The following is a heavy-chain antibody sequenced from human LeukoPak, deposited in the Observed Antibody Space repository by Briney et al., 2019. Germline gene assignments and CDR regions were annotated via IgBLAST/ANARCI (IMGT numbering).Heavy chain of an antibody. CDR1: GYTFTGYY. CDR3: ARDGTYYDFWSGYPTTFDY. D-gene: IGHD3-3*01. Sequence: ASVKVSCKASGYTFTGYYMHWVRQAPGQGLEWMGWINPNSGGTSYAQNFQGRVTMTRDTSISTAYMELSRLRSDDTAVYYCARDGTYYDFWSGYPTTFDYWGQGTLVTVSS. CDR2: INPNSGGT. V-gene: IGHV1-2*02. J-gene: IGHJ4*02.